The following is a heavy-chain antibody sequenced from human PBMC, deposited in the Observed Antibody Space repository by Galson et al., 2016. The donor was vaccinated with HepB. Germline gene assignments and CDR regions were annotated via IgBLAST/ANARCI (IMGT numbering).Heavy chain of an antibody. V-gene: IGHV3-21*01. D-gene: IGHD3-22*01. J-gene: IGHJ1*01. CDR3: ATRTYYSDTSGFYFQN. Sequence: SLRLSCAASGFTFSSYSMNWVRQAPGKGLEWVSFISSNSSYIYYRDSVKGRFTISRGNAKNSLYLQMNSLRAGDTAVYYCATRTYYSDTSGFYFQNWGQGTLVTVSS. CDR2: ISSNSSYI. CDR1: GFTFSSYS.